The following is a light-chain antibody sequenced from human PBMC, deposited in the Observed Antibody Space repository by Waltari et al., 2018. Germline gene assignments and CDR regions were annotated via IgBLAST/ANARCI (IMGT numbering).Light chain of an antibody. CDR1: QTISSG. V-gene: IGKV1-39*01. Sequence: CRASQTISSGINGYQQESVEAPKLRCYAASTSQRGVPLRFGGSGSGTDVTLTITGLQPEDVASYYCQQSAGTPLTCGGGTRVEIK. CDR3: QQSAGTPLT. CDR2: AAS. J-gene: IGKJ4*01.